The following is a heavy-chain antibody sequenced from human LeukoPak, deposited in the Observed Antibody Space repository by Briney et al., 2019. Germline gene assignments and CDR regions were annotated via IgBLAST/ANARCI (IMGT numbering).Heavy chain of an antibody. CDR3: ARDHNDILTGSVWDAFDI. CDR1: GFTFSSYS. J-gene: IGHJ3*02. Sequence: GGSLRLSCAASGFTFSSYSMNWVRQAPGKGLEWVSYISSSSSTIYYADSVKGRFTISRDNAKNSLYLQMNSLRAEDTAVCYCARDHNDILTGSVWDAFDIWGQGTMVTVSS. V-gene: IGHV3-48*01. CDR2: ISSSSSTI. D-gene: IGHD3-9*01.